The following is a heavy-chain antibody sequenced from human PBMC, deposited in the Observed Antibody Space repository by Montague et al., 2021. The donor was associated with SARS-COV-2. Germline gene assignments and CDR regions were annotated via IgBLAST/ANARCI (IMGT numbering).Heavy chain of an antibody. D-gene: IGHD5-18*01. V-gene: IGHV3-30*04. J-gene: IGHJ4*02. CDR1: GFTFSSYA. CDR2: ISYDGSNK. Sequence: SLRLSCAASGFTFSSYAMHWVRQAPGKGLEWVAVISYDGSNKYYVDSVKGRFTISRDNSKNMLYLQMNSLRAEDTAVYYCARDLAGGYSYYFDYWGQGTLVTVSS. CDR3: ARDLAGGYSYYFDY.